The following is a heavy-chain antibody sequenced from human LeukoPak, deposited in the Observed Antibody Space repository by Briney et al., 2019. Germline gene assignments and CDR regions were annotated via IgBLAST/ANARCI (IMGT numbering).Heavy chain of an antibody. CDR1: GFTSSIYS. CDR2: ISTTSRTI. J-gene: IGHJ4*02. V-gene: IGHV3-48*01. Sequence: GGSLTLSCAPSGFTSSIYSTNWVRHAPGRGREWVSYISTTSRTIYCADSVQGRFTISRDNAKNSLYLQMNSLRAEDTAVYYCARVRGTYYFDYWGQGTLVTVSS. CDR3: ARVRGTYYFDY. D-gene: IGHD1-26*01.